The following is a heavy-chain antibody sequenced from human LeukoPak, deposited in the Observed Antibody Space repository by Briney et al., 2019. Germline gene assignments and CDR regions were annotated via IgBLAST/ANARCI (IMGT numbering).Heavy chain of an antibody. CDR1: GGSISSYY. CDR2: IYYSGST. CDR3: ARQSYSSGWSDIDY. Sequence: PSETLSLTCTVSGGSISSYYWSWIRQPPGKGLEWIGYIYYSGSTNYNPSLKSRVTISVDTSKNQFSLKLSSVTAADTAVYYCARQSYSSGWSDIDYWGQGTLVTVSS. D-gene: IGHD6-19*01. J-gene: IGHJ4*02. V-gene: IGHV4-59*08.